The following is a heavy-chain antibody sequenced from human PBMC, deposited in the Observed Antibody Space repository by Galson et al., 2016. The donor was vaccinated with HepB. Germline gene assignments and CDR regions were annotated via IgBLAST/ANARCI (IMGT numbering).Heavy chain of an antibody. Sequence: SLRLSCAASGFTFSNNWMTWVRQAPGKGLEWVAADSMDGRRKFYADSVKGRFTISRDNSNSMLFLQMSSLRAGDTAVYYCARRNEYCPPVGCSVDYWGQGTLVSVSS. D-gene: IGHD2/OR15-2a*01. CDR3: ARRNEYCPPVGCSVDY. CDR2: DSMDGRRK. CDR1: GFTFSNNW. J-gene: IGHJ4*02. V-gene: IGHV3-30*03.